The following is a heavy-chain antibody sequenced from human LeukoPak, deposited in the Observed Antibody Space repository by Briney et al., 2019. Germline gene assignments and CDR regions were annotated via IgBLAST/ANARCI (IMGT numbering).Heavy chain of an antibody. CDR2: IYYSGSTSYNPSYSSGST. CDR1: GGSVSSGRYY. J-gene: IGHJ1*01. CDR3: ARASGVSSYLLPI. D-gene: IGHD2-8*01. Sequence: ETPSLTCTVSGGSVSSGRYYWSWIRQPPGKGLEWIGYIYYSGSTSYNPSYSSGSTNYNPSLKSRVSISIDTSKNQFSLRLNSVTAADTAVYYCARASGVSSYLLPIWGQGTLVTVSS. V-gene: IGHV4-61*01.